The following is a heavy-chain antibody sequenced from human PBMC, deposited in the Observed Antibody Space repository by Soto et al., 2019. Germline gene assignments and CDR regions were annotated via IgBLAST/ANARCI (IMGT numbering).Heavy chain of an antibody. CDR2: ISGSDDST. Sequence: PGGSLRLSCAASGFTFSSYAMSWVRQAPGKGLEWVSVISGSDDSTYYADSVKGRFTISRDNSKNTLYLQMNSLRAEDTAVYYCARDAYDSSGYYIYFDYCGQGSLVTVSS. CDR3: ARDAYDSSGYYIYFDY. CDR1: GFTFSSYA. J-gene: IGHJ4*02. D-gene: IGHD3-22*01. V-gene: IGHV3-23*01.